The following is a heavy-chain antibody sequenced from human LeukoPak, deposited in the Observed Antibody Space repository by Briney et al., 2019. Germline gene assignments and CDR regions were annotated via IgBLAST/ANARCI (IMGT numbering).Heavy chain of an antibody. Sequence: SQTLSLTCAISGDTVSSNSAAWNWIRQSPSRGLEWLGRTYYRSKWSNDYAVSVKSRITINPDTSKNQFSLQLNSVTPEDTAVYYCARAPRQGYSYGPGWEEIDYWGQGTLVTVSS. CDR1: GDTVSSNSAA. J-gene: IGHJ4*02. CDR3: ARAPRQGYSYGPGWEEIDY. CDR2: TYYRSKWSN. V-gene: IGHV6-1*01. D-gene: IGHD5-18*01.